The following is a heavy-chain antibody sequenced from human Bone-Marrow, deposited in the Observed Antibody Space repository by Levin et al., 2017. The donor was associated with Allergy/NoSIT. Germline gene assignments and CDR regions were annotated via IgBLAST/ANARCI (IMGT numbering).Heavy chain of an antibody. CDR1: GGSFSGYY. CDR2: INHSGST. Sequence: TSETLSLTCAVYGGSFSGYYWSWIRQPPGKGLEWIGEINHSGSTNYNPSLKSRVTISVDTSKNQFSLKLSSVTAADTAVYYCARGDKRPYSSGWYGRGAFDIWGQGTMVTVSS. CDR3: ARGDKRPYSSGWYGRGAFDI. D-gene: IGHD6-19*01. V-gene: IGHV4-34*01. J-gene: IGHJ3*02.